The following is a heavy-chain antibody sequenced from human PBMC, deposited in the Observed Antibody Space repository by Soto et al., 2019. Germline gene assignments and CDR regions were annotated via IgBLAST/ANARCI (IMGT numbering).Heavy chain of an antibody. Sequence: PSETLSLTCAVSGGSISSGGYSWSWIRQPPGKGLEYIGYIYYTGTTNYNPSLQSRVTMSVDTSKNQLSLELSSVTAADTAVYYCARHYGSGAYPLDYWGQGTLVTVSS. D-gene: IGHD3-10*01. V-gene: IGHV4-61*08. CDR1: GGSISSGGYS. CDR3: ARHYGSGAYPLDY. CDR2: IYYTGTT. J-gene: IGHJ4*02.